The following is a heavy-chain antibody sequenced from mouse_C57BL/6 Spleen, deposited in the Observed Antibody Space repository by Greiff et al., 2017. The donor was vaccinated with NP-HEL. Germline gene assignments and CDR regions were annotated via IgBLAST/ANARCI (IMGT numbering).Heavy chain of an antibody. D-gene: IGHD1-1*01. V-gene: IGHV5-6*01. Sequence: EVQGVESGGDLVKPGGSLKLSCAASGFTFSSYGMSWVRQTPDKRLEWVATISSGGSYTYYPDSVKGRFTISRDNAKNTLYLQMSSLKSEDTAMYYCARQEAFYGSSYYYAMDYWGQGTSVTVSS. CDR1: GFTFSSYG. J-gene: IGHJ4*01. CDR3: ARQEAFYGSSYYYAMDY. CDR2: ISSGGSYT.